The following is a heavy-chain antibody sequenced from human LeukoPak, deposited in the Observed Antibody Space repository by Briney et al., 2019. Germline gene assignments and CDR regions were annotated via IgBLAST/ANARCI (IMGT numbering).Heavy chain of an antibody. V-gene: IGHV3-30-3*01. CDR3: AKDMWDDSSGYYSPSFDL. D-gene: IGHD3-22*01. Sequence: GGSLRLSCAASGFTFSSYAMHWVRQAPGKGLEWVAVISYDGSNKYYADSVKGRFTISRDNAKNSLYLQMNSLRAEDTALYYCAKDMWDDSSGYYSPSFDLWDRGTLVTVSS. CDR1: GFTFSSYA. J-gene: IGHJ2*01. CDR2: ISYDGSNK.